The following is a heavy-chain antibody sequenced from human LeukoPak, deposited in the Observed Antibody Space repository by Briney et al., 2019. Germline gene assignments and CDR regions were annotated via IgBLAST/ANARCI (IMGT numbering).Heavy chain of an antibody. CDR1: GFTLSSYG. D-gene: IGHD3-10*01. Sequence: GGSLRLSCAASGFTLSSYGMHWVRQAPGKGLEWVAYIQYDGSNQQYADSVKGRFIISRDRSKNIPNLQMNSLRAEDTAVYYCVRVGAMVRGVAFDYWGQGTLVTVSS. CDR3: VRVGAMVRGVAFDY. CDR2: IQYDGSNQ. J-gene: IGHJ4*02. V-gene: IGHV3-30*02.